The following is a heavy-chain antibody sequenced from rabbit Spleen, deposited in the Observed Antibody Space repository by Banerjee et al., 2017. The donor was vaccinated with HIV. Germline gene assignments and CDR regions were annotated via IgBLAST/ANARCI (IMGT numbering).Heavy chain of an antibody. Sequence: EESGGDLVKPGASLTLTCTTSGFSFSSSYYMCWVRQAPGKGLEWIACIYGGGGSSTAYASWAKGRFTISKTSSTTVPLQMTSLTAADTATYFCARDLTGVIGWNFNLWGQGTLVTVS. D-gene: IGHD1-1*01. CDR1: GFSFSSSYY. V-gene: IGHV1S40*01. CDR3: ARDLTGVIGWNFNL. CDR2: IYGGGGSST. J-gene: IGHJ4*01.